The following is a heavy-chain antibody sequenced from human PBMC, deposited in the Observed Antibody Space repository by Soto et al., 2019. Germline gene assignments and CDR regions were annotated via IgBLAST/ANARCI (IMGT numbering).Heavy chain of an antibody. V-gene: IGHV1-18*04. J-gene: IGHJ4*02. CDR3: ARDPPSRYASAQGLDY. D-gene: IGHD2-15*01. Sequence: ASVKVSCKASGYTFTSYGISGVRQAPGRGLEWMGWISTYNGNTNYAQKLQGRVTMTTDTSTSTAYMELRSLRSDDTAVYYCARDPPSRYASAQGLDYSGQGTLLTVSS. CDR2: ISTYNGNT. CDR1: GYTFTSYG.